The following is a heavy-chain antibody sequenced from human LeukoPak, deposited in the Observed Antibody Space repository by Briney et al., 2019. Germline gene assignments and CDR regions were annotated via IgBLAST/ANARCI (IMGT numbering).Heavy chain of an antibody. Sequence: GGSLRLSCAASGFTFDDYGLSWVRQAPGKGLEWVSSIRSSDNYMSYADSVKGRFIISRDNAKKSLYLQMNSLRAEDTAVYYCARAPKFRLVGVPKGPFDPWGQGTLVTVSS. D-gene: IGHD1-26*01. CDR3: ARAPKFRLVGVPKGPFDP. CDR1: GFTFDDYG. V-gene: IGHV3-21*04. J-gene: IGHJ5*02. CDR2: IRSSDNYM.